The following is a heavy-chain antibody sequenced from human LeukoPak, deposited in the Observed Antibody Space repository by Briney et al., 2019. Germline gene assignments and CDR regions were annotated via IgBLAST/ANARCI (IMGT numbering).Heavy chain of an antibody. Sequence: GGSLKLSCAASGFTFSSYAMSWVRQAPGKGLELVSAISGSGGSTYYADSVKGRFTISRDNSKNTLYLQMNSLRAEDTAVYYCAKDRRITLDGMDVWGQGTTVTVSS. J-gene: IGHJ6*02. CDR2: ISGSGGST. D-gene: IGHD3-10*01. CDR3: AKDRRITLDGMDV. V-gene: IGHV3-23*01. CDR1: GFTFSSYA.